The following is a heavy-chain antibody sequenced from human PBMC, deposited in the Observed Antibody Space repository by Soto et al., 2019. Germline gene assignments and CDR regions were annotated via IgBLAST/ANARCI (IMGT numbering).Heavy chain of an antibody. CDR1: GYSISSRNW. D-gene: IGHD3-10*02. V-gene: IGHV4-28*01. CDR3: ARREIQCSLDY. CDR2: IYYSGTT. Sequence: QVQLPASGPGLVKPSDTLSLTGAVSGYSISSRNWWVWILQPPGKGLEWIGSIYYSGTTYYNPSLKSRVTMSVDTSKNQFSLKMTSVTAVDTAVYYCARREIQCSLDYWGKGTMVTVSS. J-gene: IGHJ4*02.